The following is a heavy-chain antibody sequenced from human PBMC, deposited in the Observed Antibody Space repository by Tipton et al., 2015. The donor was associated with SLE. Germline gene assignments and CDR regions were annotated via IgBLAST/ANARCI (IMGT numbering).Heavy chain of an antibody. CDR2: VCNSVST. D-gene: IGHD1-26*01. CDR3: ARDTLGGLDY. J-gene: IGHJ4*02. CDR1: GASVSSFC. V-gene: IGHV4-4*08. Sequence: LRLSCTVSGASVSSFCWNWIRQSTGKGLEWIACVCNSVSTNYDPALKSRVTILADTSKDQFSLKMSSVTAADTAVYYCARDTLGGLDYWGQGTLVTVSS.